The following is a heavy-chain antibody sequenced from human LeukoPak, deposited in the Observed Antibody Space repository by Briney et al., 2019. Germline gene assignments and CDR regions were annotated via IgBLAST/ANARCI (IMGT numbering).Heavy chain of an antibody. CDR3: ARDLAGYGGAFDI. V-gene: IGHV3-11*06. CDR1: GFTFSDYY. D-gene: IGHD5-12*01. J-gene: IGHJ3*02. Sequence: GGSLRLSCAASGFTFSDYYMSWIRQAPGKGLEWVSYISSSSSYTNYADSVKGRFTISTDNAKNSLYLQMNSLRTEDTAVYYCARDLAGYGGAFDIWGQGTMVTVS. CDR2: ISSSSSYT.